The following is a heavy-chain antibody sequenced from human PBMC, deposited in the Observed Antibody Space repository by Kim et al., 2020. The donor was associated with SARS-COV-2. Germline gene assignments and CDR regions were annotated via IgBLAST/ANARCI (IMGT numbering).Heavy chain of an antibody. CDR1: GGSISSGSYY. Sequence: SETLSLTCTVSGGSISSGSYYWSWIRQPAGKGLEWIGRIYTSGSTNYNPSLKSRVTISVDTSKNQFSLKLSSVTAADTAVYYCARDRADFREYSSISGTHMDVWGQGTTVTVSS. D-gene: IGHD6-6*01. V-gene: IGHV4-61*02. CDR3: ARDRADFREYSSISGTHMDV. CDR2: IYTSGST. J-gene: IGHJ6*02.